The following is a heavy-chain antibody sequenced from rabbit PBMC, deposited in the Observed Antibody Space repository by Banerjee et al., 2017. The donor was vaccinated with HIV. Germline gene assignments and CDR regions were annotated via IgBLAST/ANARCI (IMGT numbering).Heavy chain of an antibody. D-gene: IGHD6-1*01. CDR2: IDPVFGST. J-gene: IGHJ2*01. V-gene: IGHV1S47*01. Sequence: QEQLKETGGGLVQPGGSLTLSCKASGFDFSSYGVSWVRQAPGKGLEWIGYIDPVFGSTYYASWVNGRFTISSHNAQNTLYLQLNSLTAADTATYFCVRDNEYASYRYGAFDPWGPGTLVTVS. CDR1: GFDFSSYG. CDR3: VRDNEYASYRYGAFDP.